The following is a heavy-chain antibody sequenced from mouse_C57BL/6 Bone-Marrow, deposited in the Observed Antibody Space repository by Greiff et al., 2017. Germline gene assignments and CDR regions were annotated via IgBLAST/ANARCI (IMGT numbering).Heavy chain of an antibody. J-gene: IGHJ4*01. D-gene: IGHD1-1*01. Sequence: VKLVESGPGLVAPSQSLSITCTVSGFSLTSYAISWVRQPPGKGLEWLGVIWTGGGTNYNSALKSRLSISKDNSKSQVFLKMNSMQTDDTARYYCARRQDYGSSYDAMDYWGQGTSVTVSS. CDR2: IWTGGGT. V-gene: IGHV2-9-1*01. CDR1: GFSLTSYA. CDR3: ARRQDYGSSYDAMDY.